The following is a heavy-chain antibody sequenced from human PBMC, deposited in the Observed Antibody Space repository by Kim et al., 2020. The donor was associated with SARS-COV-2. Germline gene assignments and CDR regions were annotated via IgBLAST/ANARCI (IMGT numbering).Heavy chain of an antibody. CDR3: ARDGIAADGGGAFDI. J-gene: IGHJ3*02. Sequence: ASVKVSCKASGYTFTSYGISWARQAPGQGLEWMGWISAYNGNTNYAQKLQGRVTMTTDTSTSTAYMELRSLRSDDTAVYYCARDGIAADGGGAFDIWGQGKMVTVSS. CDR2: ISAYNGNT. D-gene: IGHD6-13*01. V-gene: IGHV1-18*01. CDR1: GYTFTSYG.